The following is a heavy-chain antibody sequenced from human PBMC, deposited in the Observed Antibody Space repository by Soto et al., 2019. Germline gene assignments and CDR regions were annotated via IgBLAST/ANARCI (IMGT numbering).Heavy chain of an antibody. J-gene: IGHJ4*02. Sequence: PGGSLRLSCAASGFTFSSYAMSWVRQAPGKGLEWVSAISGSGGSTYYADSVKGRFTISRDNARNTLYLQMNSLRDEDTAVYYCARDNNWSYDYWGQGILVTVSS. CDR2: ISGSGGST. CDR1: GFTFSSYA. D-gene: IGHD1-1*01. V-gene: IGHV3-23*01. CDR3: ARDNNWSYDY.